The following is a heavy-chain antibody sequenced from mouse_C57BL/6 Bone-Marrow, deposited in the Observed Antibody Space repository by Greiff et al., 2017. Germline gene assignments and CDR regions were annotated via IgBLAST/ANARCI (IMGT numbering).Heavy chain of an antibody. V-gene: IGHV1-69*01. J-gene: IGHJ2*01. CDR1: GYTFTSYW. D-gene: IGHD4-1*01. CDR3: ARLGRFDY. Sequence: QVQLQQPGAELVMPGASVKLSCKASGYTFTSYWMHWVKQRPGQGLEWIGEIDPSDSYTNYNQKFKGKSTLTVDTSSSTAYMQLSSLTSEDSAVYYCARLGRFDYWGQGTTLTGSS. CDR2: IDPSDSYT.